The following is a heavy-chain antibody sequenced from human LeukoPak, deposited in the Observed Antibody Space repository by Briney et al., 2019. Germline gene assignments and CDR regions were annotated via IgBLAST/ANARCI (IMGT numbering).Heavy chain of an antibody. Sequence: ASVKVSCKASGYTFVGYYLHWVRQAPRQGLEWMAWIDPYTGNTHYAQKFQGRITVTRDTSVSTTYMELTWLTSDDTARYYCAREYSASEHWGQGTLVTVSS. J-gene: IGHJ4*02. CDR2: IDPYTGNT. D-gene: IGHD5-12*01. CDR3: AREYSASEH. CDR1: GYTFVGYY. V-gene: IGHV1-2*02.